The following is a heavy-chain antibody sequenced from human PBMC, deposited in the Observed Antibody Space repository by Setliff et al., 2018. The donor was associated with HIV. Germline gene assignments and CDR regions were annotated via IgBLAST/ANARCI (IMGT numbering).Heavy chain of an antibody. D-gene: IGHD1-26*01. CDR1: GDSITRGSYY. J-gene: IGHJ2*01. V-gene: IGHV4-61*09. CDR2: IYTSGRT. Sequence: SETLSLTCTVSGDSITRGSYYWSWIRQPAGKGLEWIGHIYTSGRTHYSPSLKSRITISADTSKNQLSLNLSSVTAADTAVYYCARAAYSGTYLWEPATDLWGRGTLVTVS. CDR3: ARAAYSGTYLWEPATDL.